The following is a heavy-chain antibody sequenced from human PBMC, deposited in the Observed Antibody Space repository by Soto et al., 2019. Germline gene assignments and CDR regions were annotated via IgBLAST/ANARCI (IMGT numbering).Heavy chain of an antibody. CDR1: GFTFSSYA. D-gene: IGHD3-22*01. V-gene: IGHV3-64D*06. CDR3: VKAGTYYYDGSGP. Sequence: WWSLRLSCSASGFTFSSYAMHWFRQAPGKGLEYVSAISSNGGSTYYADSVKGRFTISRDNSKNTLYLQMSSLRAEDTAVYYCVKAGTYYYDGSGPWGQGTLVTVSS. J-gene: IGHJ5*02. CDR2: ISSNGGST.